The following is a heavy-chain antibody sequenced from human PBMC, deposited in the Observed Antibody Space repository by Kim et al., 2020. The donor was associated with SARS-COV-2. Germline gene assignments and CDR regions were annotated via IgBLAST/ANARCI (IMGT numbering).Heavy chain of an antibody. Sequence: SETLSLTCAVYGGSFSGYYWSWIRQPPGKGLEWIGEINHSGSTNYNPSLKSRVTISVDTSKNQFSLKLSSVTAADTAVYYCARTGVAEYYFDYWGQGTLVTVSS. V-gene: IGHV4-34*01. CDR2: INHSGST. J-gene: IGHJ4*02. CDR1: GGSFSGYY. CDR3: ARTGVAEYYFDY. D-gene: IGHD7-27*01.